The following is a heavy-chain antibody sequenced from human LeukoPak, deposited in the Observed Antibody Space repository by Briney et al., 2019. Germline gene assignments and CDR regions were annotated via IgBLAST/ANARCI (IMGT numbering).Heavy chain of an antibody. V-gene: IGHV4-59*12. Sequence: SETLSLTCTVSGGSISSYYWSWIRQPPGKGLEWIGYIYYSGSTNYNPSLKSRVTISVDTSKNQFSLKLGSVTAADTAVYYCARDTAFAFDIWGQGTMVTVSS. J-gene: IGHJ3*02. CDR2: IYYSGST. CDR3: ARDTAFAFDI. CDR1: GGSISSYY. D-gene: IGHD2/OR15-2a*01.